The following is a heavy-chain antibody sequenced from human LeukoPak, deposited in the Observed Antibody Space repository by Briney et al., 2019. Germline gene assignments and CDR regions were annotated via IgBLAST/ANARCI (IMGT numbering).Heavy chain of an antibody. J-gene: IGHJ1*01. CDR1: GYTFTGYY. Sequence: ASVKVSCKASGYTFTGYYMHWVRQAPGQGLEWMGRINPNSGGTNYAQRFQGRVTMTRDTSISTAYMELSRLRSDDTAVYYCARAYSSSSGVYFQHWGQGTLVTVSS. V-gene: IGHV1-2*06. CDR2: INPNSGGT. CDR3: ARAYSSSSGVYFQH. D-gene: IGHD6-6*01.